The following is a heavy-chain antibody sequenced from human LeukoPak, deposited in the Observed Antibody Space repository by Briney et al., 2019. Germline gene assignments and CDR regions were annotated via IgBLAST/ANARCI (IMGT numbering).Heavy chain of an antibody. Sequence: SQTLSLTCTVSGGSISSGDYYWSWIRQPPGKGLEWIGYIYYSGSTYYNPSLKSRVTISVDTSKNQFSLKLSSVSAADTAVYYCARTYGDYGWFDPWGQGTLVTVSS. CDR3: ARTYGDYGWFDP. CDR1: GGSISSGDYY. D-gene: IGHD4-17*01. J-gene: IGHJ5*02. V-gene: IGHV4-30-4*01. CDR2: IYYSGST.